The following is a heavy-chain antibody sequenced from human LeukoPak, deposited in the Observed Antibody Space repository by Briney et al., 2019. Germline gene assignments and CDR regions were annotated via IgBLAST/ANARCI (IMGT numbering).Heavy chain of an antibody. Sequence: PGGSLRLSCAASGFTFSSYAVSWVRQAPGKGLEWVAVIWYDGSNKYYADSVKGRFTISRDNSKNTLYLQMNSLRAEDTAVYYCARRGYSYGYDYWGQGTLVTVSS. D-gene: IGHD5-18*01. CDR1: GFTFSSYA. J-gene: IGHJ4*02. V-gene: IGHV3-33*08. CDR2: IWYDGSNK. CDR3: ARRGYSYGYDY.